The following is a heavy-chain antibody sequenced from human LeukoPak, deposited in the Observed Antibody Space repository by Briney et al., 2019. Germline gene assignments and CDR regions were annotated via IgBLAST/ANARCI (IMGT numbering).Heavy chain of an antibody. D-gene: IGHD2-21*02. J-gene: IGHJ5*02. Sequence: PGGSLRLSCAASGCTFSSYEFNWVRQAPGKGLEWVSYISSSGTMIYYADSVKGRFTISRDNSKNSVYLQMNNLRAEDTAVYYCAREVASCGGDCLAPWGQGTLVTVSS. CDR1: GCTFSSYE. CDR2: ISSSGTMI. CDR3: AREVASCGGDCLAP. V-gene: IGHV3-48*03.